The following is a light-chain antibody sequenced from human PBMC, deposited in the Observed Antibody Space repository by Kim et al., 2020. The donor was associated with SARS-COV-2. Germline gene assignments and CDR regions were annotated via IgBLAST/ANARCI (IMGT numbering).Light chain of an antibody. Sequence: VTVYGTGKNPNIGEGNDVHWYQQLPGTAPKLLIYGNSNRPSGVPDRFSGSKSGTSASLAITGLQAEDEADYYCQSYDSSLSGSVVFGGGTQLTVL. V-gene: IGLV1-40*01. CDR1: NPNIGEGND. J-gene: IGLJ2*01. CDR3: QSYDSSLSGSVV. CDR2: GNS.